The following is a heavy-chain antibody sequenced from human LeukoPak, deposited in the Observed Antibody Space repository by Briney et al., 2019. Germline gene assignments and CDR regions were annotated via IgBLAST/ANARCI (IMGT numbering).Heavy chain of an antibody. J-gene: IGHJ4*02. D-gene: IGHD5-12*01. Sequence: ASVKVSCKASGYTFTGYYMHWVRQAPGQGLEWMGWINPNSGGTNYAQKFQGRVTMTRDTSISTACMELSRLRSDDTAVYYCARDQEEEWLRYYYFDYWGQGTLVTVSS. V-gene: IGHV1-2*02. CDR2: INPNSGGT. CDR1: GYTFTGYY. CDR3: ARDQEEEWLRYYYFDY.